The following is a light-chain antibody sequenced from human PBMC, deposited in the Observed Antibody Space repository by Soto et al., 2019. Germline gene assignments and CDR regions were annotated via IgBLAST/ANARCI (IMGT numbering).Light chain of an antibody. V-gene: IGKV1-12*01. J-gene: IGKJ5*01. Sequence: DVQVTQSPSSVSASVGDRVTITCRASQDIKKWLACYQQKPGKAPNLLIYAASILQGGVSSRFSGSGLGTDFALTISSLQPEDVGTSYCQQANSVPFGFVHGTRLVIK. CDR3: QQANSVPFG. CDR2: AAS. CDR1: QDIKKW.